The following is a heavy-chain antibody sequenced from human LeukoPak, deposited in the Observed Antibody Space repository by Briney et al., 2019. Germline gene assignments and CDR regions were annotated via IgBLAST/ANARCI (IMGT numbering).Heavy chain of an antibody. CDR2: ICDSGGST. CDR1: GFPYCSYA. J-gene: IGHJ6*02. D-gene: IGHD2-15*01. V-gene: IGHV3-64D*09. Sequence: GGPLRLSCSPSGFPYCSYAMLCVPQAPGKGLEYVSSICDSGGSTYYADSVKGRFTISRDNSKNTLYLQMSSLRAEDTAVYFCVRGYSFGPYGMDVWGQGTTVTVSS. CDR3: VRGYSFGPYGMDV.